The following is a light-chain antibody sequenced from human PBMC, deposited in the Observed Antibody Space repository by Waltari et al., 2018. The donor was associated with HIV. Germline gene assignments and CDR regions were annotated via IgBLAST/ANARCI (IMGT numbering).Light chain of an antibody. CDR1: GPTLGAGSD. CDR2: DNT. Sequence: QSVLTQPPSVSGAPGQRVTISCSGSGPTLGAGSDLPWYQQLPGSAPKLLIYDNTKRPSGVPDRFSGSKSGTSASLAITGLQAEDEADYYCQSYDSSLRGVFGGGTKLTVL. J-gene: IGLJ3*02. CDR3: QSYDSSLRGV. V-gene: IGLV1-40*01.